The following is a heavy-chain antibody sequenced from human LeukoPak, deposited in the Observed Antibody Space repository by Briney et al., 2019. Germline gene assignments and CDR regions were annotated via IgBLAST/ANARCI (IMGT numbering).Heavy chain of an antibody. CDR1: GFTFDDYG. J-gene: IGHJ5*02. V-gene: IGHV3-7*01. CDR2: IKQDGSEK. CDR3: AREGRGLIVGATRNWFDP. D-gene: IGHD1-26*01. Sequence: VGSLRLSCAASGFTFDDYGMSWVRQAPGKGLEWVANIKQDGSEKYYVDSVKGRFTISRDNDKNSLYLQMNSLRAEDTAVYYCAREGRGLIVGATRNWFDPWGQGTLVTVSS.